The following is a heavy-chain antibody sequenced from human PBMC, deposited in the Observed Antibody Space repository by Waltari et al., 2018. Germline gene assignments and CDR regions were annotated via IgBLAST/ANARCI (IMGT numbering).Heavy chain of an antibody. CDR3: SRADNGFVQDV. Sequence: EVQLVESGGGLVQPGRSLRLSCRASGFTFGDYAMMWVRQAPGKGLEWIGFIRRRGQGVTTEYAASVKGRFTISRDDSKSIAYLQMNSLKTEDTAVYYCSRADNGFVQDVWGQGVLVTVSS. CDR1: GFTFGDYA. V-gene: IGHV3-49*04. D-gene: IGHD4-17*01. CDR2: IRRRGQGVTT. J-gene: IGHJ4*02.